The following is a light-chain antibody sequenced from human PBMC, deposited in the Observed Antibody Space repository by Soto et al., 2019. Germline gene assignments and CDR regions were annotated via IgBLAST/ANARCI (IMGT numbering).Light chain of an antibody. J-gene: IGKJ2*01. Sequence: IVLTQSPATLSVSPGERATLSCRASQSVATNLAWYQQKPGQAPRLLIYGASTRATGIPARFSGSGSGTEFTLTISSLQSEDFALYYCQQYNHWPPKYAFGQGTKLEIK. V-gene: IGKV3-15*01. CDR1: QSVATN. CDR2: GAS. CDR3: QQYNHWPPKYA.